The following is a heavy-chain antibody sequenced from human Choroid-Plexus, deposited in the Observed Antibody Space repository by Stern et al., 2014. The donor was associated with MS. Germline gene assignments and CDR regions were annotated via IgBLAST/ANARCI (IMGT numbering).Heavy chain of an antibody. Sequence: QLVQSGGGVVQPGRPLRLSCAASGFTFGSCAMHWVRQAPGKGLAWVAGVSYDGSNKYYADSVKGRFTVSRDNSQNTLYMQMSSLRAEDTAVYYCAKDRQYLTYFFDHWGQGSLVTVSS. CDR3: AKDRQYLTYFFDH. CDR1: GFTFGSCA. D-gene: IGHD2-8*01. CDR2: VSYDGSNK. V-gene: IGHV3-30*18. J-gene: IGHJ5*02.